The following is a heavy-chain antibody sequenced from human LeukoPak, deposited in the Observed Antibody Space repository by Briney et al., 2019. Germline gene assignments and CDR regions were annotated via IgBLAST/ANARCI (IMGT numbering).Heavy chain of an antibody. D-gene: IGHD3-16*02. Sequence: PSETLSLTCTVSGGSISSSSYYWGWIRQPPGKGLEWIGSIYYSGSTYYNPSLKSRVTISVDTSKNQFSLKLSSVTAADTAVYYCAREQYYDYVWGSYRLRWFDPWGQGTLVTVSS. J-gene: IGHJ5*02. CDR2: IYYSGST. CDR3: AREQYYDYVWGSYRLRWFDP. V-gene: IGHV4-39*07. CDR1: GGSISSSSYY.